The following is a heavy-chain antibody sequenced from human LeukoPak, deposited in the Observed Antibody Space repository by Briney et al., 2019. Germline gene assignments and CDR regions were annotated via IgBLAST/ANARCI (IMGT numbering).Heavy chain of an antibody. CDR3: AKGYCSSTSCYSDY. CDR1: GFTFSSYW. D-gene: IGHD2-2*01. J-gene: IGHJ4*02. CDR2: IKQDGSEK. V-gene: IGHV3-7*03. Sequence: GGSLRLSCAASGFTFSSYWMSWVRQAPGKGLEWVANIKQDGSEKYYVDSVKGRFTISRDNSKNTLYLQMNSLRAEDTAVYYCAKGYCSSTSCYSDYWGQGTLVTVSS.